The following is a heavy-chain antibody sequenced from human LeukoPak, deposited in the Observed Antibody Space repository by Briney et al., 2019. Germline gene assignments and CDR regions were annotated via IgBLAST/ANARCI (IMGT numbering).Heavy chain of an antibody. Sequence: GGSLRLSCAASGFTFSSYAMSWVRQAPGKGLEWVSAISGSGGSTYYADSVKGRFTISRDNSKYTLYLQMNSLRAEDTAVYYCAKDQSSGYCFDYWGQGTLVTVSS. J-gene: IGHJ4*02. CDR3: AKDQSSGYCFDY. CDR1: GFTFSSYA. D-gene: IGHD5-12*01. V-gene: IGHV3-23*01. CDR2: ISGSGGST.